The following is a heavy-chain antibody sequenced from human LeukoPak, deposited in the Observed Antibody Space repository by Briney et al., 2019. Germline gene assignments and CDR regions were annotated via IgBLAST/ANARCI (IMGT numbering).Heavy chain of an antibody. CDR2: ISSSSSTI. D-gene: IGHD3-3*01. CDR1: GFTVSSNY. J-gene: IGHJ4*02. Sequence: GGSLRLSCAASGFTVSSNYMNWVRQAPGKGLEWVSYISSSSSTIYYADSVKGRFTISRDNAKNSLYLQMNSLRAEDTAVYYCAKDKGVAGHDYWGQGTLVTVSS. CDR3: AKDKGVAGHDY. V-gene: IGHV3-48*01.